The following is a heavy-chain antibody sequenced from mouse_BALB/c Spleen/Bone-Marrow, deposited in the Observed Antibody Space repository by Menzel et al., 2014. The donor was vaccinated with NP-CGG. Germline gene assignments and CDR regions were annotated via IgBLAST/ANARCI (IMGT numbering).Heavy chain of an antibody. CDR2: IRLKSNNYAT. J-gene: IGHJ2*01. V-gene: IGHV6-6*02. Sequence: DVQLVESGGGLVQPGGSMKLSCVASGFTFSNYWMNWVRPSPEEGLEWVAEIRLKSNNYATHYAESVKGRFTISRDDSKSSVYLQMNNLRAEDTGIYYCTVPFGPGFDYWGQGTTLTVSS. CDR3: TVPFGPGFDY. CDR1: GFTFSNYW.